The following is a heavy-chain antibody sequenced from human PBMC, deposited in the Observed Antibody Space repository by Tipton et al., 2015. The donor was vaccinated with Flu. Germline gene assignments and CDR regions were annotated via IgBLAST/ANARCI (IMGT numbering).Heavy chain of an antibody. Sequence: TLSLTCTVSGGSISSYYWSWIRQPPGKGLEWIGYMYYSGSTNYNPSLKSRVTISVDTSKNQFSLKLSSVTAADTAVYYCAREADSSGYYPFDYWGQGTLVTVSS. V-gene: IGHV4-59*01. CDR1: GGSISSYY. CDR3: AREADSSGYYPFDY. J-gene: IGHJ4*02. CDR2: MYYSGST. D-gene: IGHD3-22*01.